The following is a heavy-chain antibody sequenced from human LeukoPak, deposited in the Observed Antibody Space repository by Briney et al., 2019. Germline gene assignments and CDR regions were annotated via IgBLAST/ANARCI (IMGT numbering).Heavy chain of an antibody. CDR3: ASTYYDFWSGYFYYGMDV. Sequence: PSETLSLTCAVYGGSFSGYYWSWIRQPPGKGLEWIGEINHSGSTNYNPSLKSRVTTSVDTSKNQFSLKLSSVTAADTAVYYCASTYYDFWSGYFYYGMDVWGQGTTVTVSS. CDR1: GGSFSGYY. CDR2: INHSGST. V-gene: IGHV4-34*01. D-gene: IGHD3-3*01. J-gene: IGHJ6*02.